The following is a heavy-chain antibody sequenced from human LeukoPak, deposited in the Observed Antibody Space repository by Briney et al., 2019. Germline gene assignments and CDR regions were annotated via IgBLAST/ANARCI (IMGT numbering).Heavy chain of an antibody. CDR3: AKDTAMVTWYWFDP. Sequence: GGTLRLSCAASGFTFSSYGMSWVRQAPGKGLEWVSAISGSGGSTYYADSVKGRFTISRDNSKNTLYLQMNSLRAEDTAVYYCAKDTAMVTWYWFDPWGQGTLVTVSS. V-gene: IGHV3-23*01. CDR2: ISGSGGST. D-gene: IGHD5-18*01. CDR1: GFTFSSYG. J-gene: IGHJ5*02.